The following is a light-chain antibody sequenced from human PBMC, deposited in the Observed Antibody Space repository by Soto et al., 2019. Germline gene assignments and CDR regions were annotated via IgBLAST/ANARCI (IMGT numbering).Light chain of an antibody. Sequence: DIVMTQSPDSLAVSLGERATINCKSNRTLFYSSNNKNYLDWYQEKPGQPPKQLIYWASTRQSGVPDRFSGSGSGTDFTLTISRLQAEDVAVYYCQQYYSTPPAFGQGTEVEIK. CDR1: RTLFYSSNNKNY. J-gene: IGKJ1*01. V-gene: IGKV4-1*01. CDR2: WAS. CDR3: QQYYSTPPA.